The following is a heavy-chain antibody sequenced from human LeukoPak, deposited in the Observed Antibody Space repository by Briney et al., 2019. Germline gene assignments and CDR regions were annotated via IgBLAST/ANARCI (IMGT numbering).Heavy chain of an antibody. CDR1: GYTFTGYY. D-gene: IGHD6-13*01. CDR3: ARDHGSSSPLTWFDP. V-gene: IGHV1-2*02. J-gene: IGHJ5*02. Sequence: ASVKVSCKASGYTFTGYYMHWVRQAPGQGLEWMGWINPNSGGTNYAQKFQGRVTMIRDTSISTAYMELSRLRSDDTAVYYCARDHGSSSPLTWFDPWGQGTLVTVSS. CDR2: INPNSGGT.